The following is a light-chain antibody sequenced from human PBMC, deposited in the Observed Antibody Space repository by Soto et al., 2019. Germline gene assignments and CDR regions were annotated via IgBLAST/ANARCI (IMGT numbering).Light chain of an antibody. CDR3: QQYNSYPWT. V-gene: IGKV1-5*03. J-gene: IGKJ1*01. CDR1: QSISSW. CDR2: KAS. Sequence: DIQMTQSPATLSAYVGEKVTITCRASQSISSWLSWYQQKPGKAPKLLIYKASTLESGVPSNFSGSGSGTEFTLSISSLQPEDFATYYCQQYNSYPWTFGQGTKV.